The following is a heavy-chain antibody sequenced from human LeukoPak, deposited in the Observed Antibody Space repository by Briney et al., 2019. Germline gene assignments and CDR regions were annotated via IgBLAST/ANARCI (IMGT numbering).Heavy chain of an antibody. V-gene: IGHV3-23*01. D-gene: IGHD6-6*01. CDR1: GFTFSSYA. Sequence: GGSLRLSCAASGFTFSSYAMSWVRQAPGKGLEWVSAISGSGGSTYYADSVKGRFTISRDNSKKMLYLEMNSLRDEDTAIYYCAKDPSTSSGWYFDLWGRGTLVTVSS. J-gene: IGHJ2*01. CDR3: AKDPSTSSGWYFDL. CDR2: ISGSGGST.